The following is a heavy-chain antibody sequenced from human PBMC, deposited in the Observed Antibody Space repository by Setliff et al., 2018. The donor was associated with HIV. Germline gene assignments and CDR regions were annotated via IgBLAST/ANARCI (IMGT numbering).Heavy chain of an antibody. J-gene: IGHJ4*02. V-gene: IGHV3-15*01. D-gene: IGHD1-26*01. CDR3: VTGSQLPMDY. CDR2: VKIKADGGTI. Sequence: GGSMRLSCAASGFTFSNAWMIWVRQAPGKGREWVGRVKIKADGGTIDYAAHVKGRFTISRDDSKNTLYLQMNSLTTDDTAVYFCVTGSQLPMDYWGQGTLVTVSS. CDR1: GFTFSNAW.